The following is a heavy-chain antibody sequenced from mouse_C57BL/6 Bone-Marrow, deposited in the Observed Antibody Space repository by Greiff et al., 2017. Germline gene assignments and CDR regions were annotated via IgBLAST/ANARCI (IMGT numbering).Heavy chain of an antibody. Sequence: EVMLVESGGGLVKPGGSLKLSCAASGFTFSSYAMSWVRQTPEKRLEWVATISDGGSYTYYPDNVKGRFTISRDNAKNNLYLQMSHLKSEDTAMXYCARGGYEFAYWGQGTLVTVSA. CDR2: ISDGGSYT. CDR1: GFTFSSYA. CDR3: ARGGYEFAY. J-gene: IGHJ3*01. D-gene: IGHD2-3*01. V-gene: IGHV5-4*03.